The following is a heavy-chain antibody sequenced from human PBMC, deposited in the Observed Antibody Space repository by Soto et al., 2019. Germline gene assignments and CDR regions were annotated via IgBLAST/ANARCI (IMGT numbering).Heavy chain of an antibody. J-gene: IGHJ6*02. D-gene: IGHD1-26*01. V-gene: IGHV5-51*01. CDR2: IYPGDSDT. CDR1: GYNFISYW. Sequence: GESLKISCKGSGYNFISYWIGWVRQMPGKGLEWMGIIYPGDSDTKYSPSFQGQITISADRSISTAYLQWSSLKASDTAMYYCASNNRYNGGYYGDYFYGMDVWGQGTAVTVSS. CDR3: ASNNRYNGGYYGDYFYGMDV.